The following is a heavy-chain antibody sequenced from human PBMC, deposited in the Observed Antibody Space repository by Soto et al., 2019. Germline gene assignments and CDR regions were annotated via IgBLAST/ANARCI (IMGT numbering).Heavy chain of an antibody. CDR1: GGSISSYY. Sequence: QVQLQESGPGLVKPSETLYLTCTVSGGSISSYYWSWIRQPPGKGLEWIGYIYYSGSTNYNPSLKSRGTISVDTSKNQFSLKLSSVTAADTAVYYCAKIHGAFDIWGQGTMVTVSS. V-gene: IGHV4-59*01. CDR3: AKIHGAFDI. CDR2: IYYSGST. J-gene: IGHJ3*02.